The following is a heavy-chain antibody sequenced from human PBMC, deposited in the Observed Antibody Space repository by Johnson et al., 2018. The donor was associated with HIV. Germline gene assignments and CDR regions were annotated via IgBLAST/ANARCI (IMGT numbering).Heavy chain of an antibody. CDR3: ARVQVAMATIGYAFDI. CDR2: ITFNGGDT. Sequence: VQLVESGGGLVQPGGSLRLSCAASGFTFSSYAMRWVRQAPGKGLEWVSLITFNGGDTAYSDSVKGRFTISRDNSKNTLYLQMNSLRAEDTAVYYCARVQVAMATIGYAFDIWGQGTMVTVSS. D-gene: IGHD5-12*01. CDR1: GFTFSSYA. J-gene: IGHJ3*02. V-gene: IGHV3-23*04.